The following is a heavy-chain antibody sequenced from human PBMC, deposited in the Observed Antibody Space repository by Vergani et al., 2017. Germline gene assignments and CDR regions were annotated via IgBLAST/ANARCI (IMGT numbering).Heavy chain of an antibody. D-gene: IGHD2-21*02. Sequence: EVQLVESGGGLIQPGGSLRLSCAASGFTVSSNYMSWVRQAPGKGLEWVSVIYSGGSTYYADSVKGRFTISRDNSKNTLYLQMNSLRADDTAVYYCARAVLVVTATDYYYYGLDVCAQGPTVTVSS. V-gene: IGHV3-53*01. CDR3: ARAVLVVTATDYYYYGLDV. CDR1: GFTVSSNY. CDR2: IYSGGST. J-gene: IGHJ6*02.